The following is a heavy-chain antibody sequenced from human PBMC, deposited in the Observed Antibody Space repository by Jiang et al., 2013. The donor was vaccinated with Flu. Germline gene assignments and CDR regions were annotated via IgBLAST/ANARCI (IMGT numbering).Heavy chain of an antibody. CDR2: ISSSGSTI. Sequence: VQLLESGGGLVKPGGSLRLSCAASGFTFSDYYMSWIRQAPGKGLEWVSYISSSGSTIYYADSVKGRFTISRDNAKNSLYLQMNSLRAEDTAVYYCAREMVVTAISYYYYGMDVWGQGTTVTVSS. CDR1: GFTFSDYY. V-gene: IGHV3-11*01. CDR3: AREMVVTAISYYYYGMDV. D-gene: IGHD2-21*02. J-gene: IGHJ6*02.